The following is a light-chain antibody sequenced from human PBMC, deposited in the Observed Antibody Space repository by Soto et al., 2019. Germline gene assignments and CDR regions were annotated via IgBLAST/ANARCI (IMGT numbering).Light chain of an antibody. J-gene: IGLJ2*01. CDR2: DVN. CDR3: SAYTNANTLT. Sequence: QSALTQPASVSGSPGQSVTISCTGTSNDIGAYDYVLWYQQVPGKAPKLLIFDVNYRPSEISRRFSGSKSGNSASLTISALQPADEADYYCSAYTNANTLTFGGGTKLTVL. CDR1: SNDIGAYDY. V-gene: IGLV2-14*03.